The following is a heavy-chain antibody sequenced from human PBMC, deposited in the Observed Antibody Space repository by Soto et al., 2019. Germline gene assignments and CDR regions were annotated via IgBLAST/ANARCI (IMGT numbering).Heavy chain of an antibody. Sequence: GGSLRLSCAASGFTFSSYAMTWVRQAPGKGLEWLSTISGSGYGTYYADSVKGRFTISRDNSKNTLCLQLNSLRAEDTAVYYFAKDSRYCDYVRAVDIWGQGTIVTVSS. V-gene: IGHV3-23*01. J-gene: IGHJ3*02. D-gene: IGHD3-16*01. CDR3: AKDSRYCDYVRAVDI. CDR2: ISGSGYGT. CDR1: GFTFSSYA.